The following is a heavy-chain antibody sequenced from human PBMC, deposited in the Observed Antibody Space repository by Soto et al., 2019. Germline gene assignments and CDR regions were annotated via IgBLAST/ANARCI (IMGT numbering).Heavy chain of an antibody. CDR1: GFTFSSYG. CDR3: AKDYYDSSGSAGH. Sequence: GGSLRLSCAASGFTFSSYGMHWVRQAPGKGLEWVAVISYDGSNKYYADSVKGRFTISRDNSKNTLYLQMNSLRAEDTAVYYCAKDYYDSSGSAGHWGQGTLVTVS. D-gene: IGHD3-22*01. J-gene: IGHJ4*02. V-gene: IGHV3-30*18. CDR2: ISYDGSNK.